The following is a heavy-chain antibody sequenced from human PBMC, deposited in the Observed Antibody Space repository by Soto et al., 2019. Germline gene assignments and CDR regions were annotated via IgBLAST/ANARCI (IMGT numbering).Heavy chain of an antibody. D-gene: IGHD6-6*01. CDR2: ISFDGSNK. J-gene: IGHJ6*02. V-gene: IGHV3-30*01. CDR3: AREKAARFLAGGMDV. Sequence: XGSLRLSCAASGVTFSSHAMLWVRQAPGKGLEWVAIISFDGSNKYYADSVEGRFTISRDNSKTTLYLQMNSLRTEDTAVYFCAREKAARFLAGGMDVWGQGPSVTVSS. CDR1: GVTFSSHA.